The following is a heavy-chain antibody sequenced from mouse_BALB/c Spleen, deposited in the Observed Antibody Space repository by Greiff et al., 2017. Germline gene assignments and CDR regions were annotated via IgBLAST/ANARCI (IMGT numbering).Heavy chain of an antibody. D-gene: IGHD3-1*01. CDR3: ARSRLAYAMDY. CDR2: IYPGDGDT. CDR1: GYAFSSYW. J-gene: IGHJ4*01. Sequence: VQLQHSGAELVRPGSSVKISCKASGYAFSSYWMNWVKQRPGQGLEWIGQIYPGDGDTNYNGKFKGKATLTADKSSSTAYMQLSSLTSEDSAVYFCARSRLAYAMDYWGQGTSVTVSS. V-gene: IGHV1-80*01.